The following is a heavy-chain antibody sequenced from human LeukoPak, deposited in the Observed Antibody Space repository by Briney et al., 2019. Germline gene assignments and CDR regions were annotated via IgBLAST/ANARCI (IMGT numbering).Heavy chain of an antibody. Sequence: PGGSLRLSCAASGFTFSSYWMHWVRHAPGKGLVWVSRINSDGSSTMYGDYGKGRFTIARDNAKNTLYLQMNSLRAEDTAVYYCARDAGEYYYDSSGYWFDYWGQGTLVTVSS. V-gene: IGHV3-74*03. CDR3: ARDAGEYYYDSSGYWFDY. J-gene: IGHJ4*02. CDR2: INSDGSST. D-gene: IGHD3-22*01. CDR1: GFTFSSYW.